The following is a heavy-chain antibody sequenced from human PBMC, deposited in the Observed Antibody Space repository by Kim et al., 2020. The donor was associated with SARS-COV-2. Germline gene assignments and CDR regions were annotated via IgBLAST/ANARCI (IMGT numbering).Heavy chain of an antibody. CDR3: ATQRSTTFVVVMPSVFDI. CDR2: MKPNSGNT. V-gene: IGHV1-8*01. D-gene: IGHD3-3*01. J-gene: IGHJ3*02. CDR1: GYTFTSYD. Sequence: ASVKVSCKASGYTFTSYDINWVRQATGQGLEWMGWMKPNSGNTGYAQKFQGRVTMTSNTSISTAYMELSSLRTENTDVYYCATQRSTTFVVVMPSVFDIWGQGTMVTVSS.